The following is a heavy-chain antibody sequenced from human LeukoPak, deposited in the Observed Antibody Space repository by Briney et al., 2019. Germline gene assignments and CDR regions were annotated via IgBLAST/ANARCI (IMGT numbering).Heavy chain of an antibody. Sequence: ASVKVSCKASGGTFSSYGISWVRQAPGQGLEWMGGIIPIFGTANYAQKFQGRVTITADESTSTAYMELSSLRSEDTAVYYCARVAYDYVWGSYRFFIYFDLWGRGTLVTVSS. CDR2: IIPIFGTA. D-gene: IGHD3-16*02. CDR3: ARVAYDYVWGSYRFFIYFDL. J-gene: IGHJ2*01. V-gene: IGHV1-69*13. CDR1: GGTFSSYG.